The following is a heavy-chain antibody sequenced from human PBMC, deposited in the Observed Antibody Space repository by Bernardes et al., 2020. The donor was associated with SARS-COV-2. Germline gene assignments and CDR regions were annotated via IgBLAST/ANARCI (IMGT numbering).Heavy chain of an antibody. CDR2: MNPNSGNT. J-gene: IGHJ6*02. V-gene: IGHV1-8*01. Sequence: AVLKVSCKASGYTFTSYDINWVRQATAQGLEWMGWMNPNSGNTGYAQKFQGRVTMTRNTSISTAYMELSSLRSEDTAVYYCARYGVTGRNYYYYGMDVWGQGTTVTVSS. D-gene: IGHD1-20*01. CDR3: ARYGVTGRNYYYYGMDV. CDR1: GYTFTSYD.